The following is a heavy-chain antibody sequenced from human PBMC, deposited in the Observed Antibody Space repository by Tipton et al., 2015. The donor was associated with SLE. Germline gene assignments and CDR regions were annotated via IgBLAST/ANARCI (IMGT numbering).Heavy chain of an antibody. D-gene: IGHD3-3*01. CDR1: GGSFSGYY. Sequence: TLSLTCAVYGGSFSGYYWSWIRQPPGKGLEWIGEINHSGSTNYNPSLKSRVTMSLDTSKTQFSLKLNSVTAADTAVYYCARGVRFLEWNYFDPWGQGTLVTVSS. CDR3: ARGVRFLEWNYFDP. V-gene: IGHV4-34*01. CDR2: INHSGST. J-gene: IGHJ5*02.